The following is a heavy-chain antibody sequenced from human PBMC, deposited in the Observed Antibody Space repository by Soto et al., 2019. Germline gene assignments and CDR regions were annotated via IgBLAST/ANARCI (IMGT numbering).Heavy chain of an antibody. V-gene: IGHV1-46*01. CDR3: ARDGSSTAQLRFLEWLPYYYYGMDV. J-gene: IGHJ6*02. Sequence: ASVKVSCKASGYTFTSYYMHWLRQAPGQGLEWMGIINPSGGSTSYAQKFQGRVTMTRDTSTSTVYMELSSMRSEDTAVYYCARDGSSTAQLRFLEWLPYYYYGMDVWGQGTTVTVSS. CDR1: GYTFTSYY. D-gene: IGHD3-3*01. CDR2: INPSGGST.